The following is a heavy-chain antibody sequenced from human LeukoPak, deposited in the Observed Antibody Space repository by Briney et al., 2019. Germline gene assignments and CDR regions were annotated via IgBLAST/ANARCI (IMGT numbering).Heavy chain of an antibody. CDR1: GGSISSSSYY. Sequence: SETLSLTCTVSGGSISSSSYYWGWIRQPPGKGLEWIGSIYHSGNTYYNPSLKSRVTISVDTSKNQFSLKLSSVTAADTAVYYCATQRRSSWYNFDYWGQGTLVTVSS. CDR3: ATQRRSSWYNFDY. CDR2: IYHSGNT. V-gene: IGHV4-39*01. J-gene: IGHJ4*02. D-gene: IGHD6-13*01.